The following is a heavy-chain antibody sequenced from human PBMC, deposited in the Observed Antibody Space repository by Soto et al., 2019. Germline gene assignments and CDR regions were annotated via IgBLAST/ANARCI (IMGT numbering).Heavy chain of an antibody. V-gene: IGHV3-53*01. CDR1: GFTVSSNY. D-gene: IGHD3-22*01. Sequence: GGSLRLSCAASGFTVSSNYMSWVRQAPGKGLAWVSVIYSGGSTYYADSVKGRFTISRDNSKNTLYLQMNSLRAEDTAVYYCARAVIEGYYDSSPYYFDYWGQGTLVTVSS. CDR3: ARAVIEGYYDSSPYYFDY. J-gene: IGHJ4*02. CDR2: IYSGGST.